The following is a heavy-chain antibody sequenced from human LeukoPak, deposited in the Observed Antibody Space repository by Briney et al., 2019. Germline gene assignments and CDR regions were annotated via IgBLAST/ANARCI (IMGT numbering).Heavy chain of an antibody. V-gene: IGHV4-34*01. J-gene: IGHJ4*02. D-gene: IGHD3-9*01. CDR3: ARGGRNLVRNFRYFDY. Sequence: SETLSLTCAVYGGSFSGYYWSWIRQPPGKGLEWIGEINHSGSTNYNPSLKSRVTISVDTSKNQFSLKLSSVTAADTAVYYCARGGRNLVRNFRYFDYWGQGTLVTVSS. CDR1: GGSFSGYY. CDR2: INHSGST.